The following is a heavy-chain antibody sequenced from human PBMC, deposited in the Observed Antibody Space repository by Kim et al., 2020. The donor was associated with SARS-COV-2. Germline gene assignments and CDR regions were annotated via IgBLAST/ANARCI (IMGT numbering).Heavy chain of an antibody. D-gene: IGHD4-17*01. CDR1: GDTLNTYN. CDR2: IIPTHGMV. CDR3: VTAPMRTSRTFYSDLEYYYCEH. Sequence: SVKVSCKASGDTLNTYNINWVRQAPGQGLHWVGRIIPTHGMVDYAQTLRGRVTITADKSTSTVFMELTSLRSDDTAVYYCVTAPMRTSRTFYSDLEYYYCEHWGQGTLVTVSS. J-gene: IGHJ4*02. V-gene: IGHV1-69*02.